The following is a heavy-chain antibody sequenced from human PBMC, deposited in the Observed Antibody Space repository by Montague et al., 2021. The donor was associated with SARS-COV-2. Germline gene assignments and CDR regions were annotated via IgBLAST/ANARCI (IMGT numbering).Heavy chain of an antibody. CDR3: ARAGSGSYWYGMDV. D-gene: IGHD3-10*01. CDR2: PSYDGSNK. Sequence: SLRLSCAASGFTFSRYAMHWVRQAPGKGLEWVALPSYDGSNKYYXXSVKVRFTISRDNSKNTLYVQMNSLRAEDTAMYYCARAGSGSYWYGMDVWGQGTTVTVSS. J-gene: IGHJ6*02. CDR1: GFTFSRYA. V-gene: IGHV3-30*04.